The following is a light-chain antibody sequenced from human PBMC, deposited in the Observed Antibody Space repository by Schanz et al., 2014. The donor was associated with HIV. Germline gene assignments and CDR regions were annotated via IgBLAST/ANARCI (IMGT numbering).Light chain of an antibody. J-gene: IGLJ2*01. Sequence: QSVLTQLPSASGTPGQRVTISCSGSSSNIGSNYVYWYQQLPGTAPKLLIYRNDQRPSGVPDRFSASKSGTSASLAISGLRSADEADYSCAAWDDSLSGPVFGGGTKLTVL. CDR3: AAWDDSLSGPV. CDR1: SSNIGSNY. V-gene: IGLV1-47*01. CDR2: RND.